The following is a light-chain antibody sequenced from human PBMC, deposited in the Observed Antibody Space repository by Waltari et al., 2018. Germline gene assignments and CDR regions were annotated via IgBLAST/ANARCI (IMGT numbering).Light chain of an antibody. V-gene: IGKV3-20*01. CDR3: QQYGSSPRYT. CDR2: GAS. CDR1: QTVTSDY. Sequence: EIVLTQSPGTLSLSPGERATLSCRPSQTVTSDYLAWYQHKPGQAPRLLIYGASSRATGIPDRFSGSGSGTDFTLTISRLEPEDFAVYYCQQYGSSPRYTFGQGTKLEIK. J-gene: IGKJ2*01.